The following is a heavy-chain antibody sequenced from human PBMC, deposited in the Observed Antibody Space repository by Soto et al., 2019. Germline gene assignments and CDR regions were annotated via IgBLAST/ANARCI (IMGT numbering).Heavy chain of an antibody. CDR3: ARHDIAFGVVINGTNWFDP. V-gene: IGHV4-39*01. D-gene: IGHD3-3*01. Sequence: SSETLSLTCTVSGGSISSTSYYWGWIRQRPGKGLEWIGSIYYSGSTYYNPSLKSRVTISVDTSKNQFSLKLSSVTAADTAVYYCARHDIAFGVVINGTNWFDPWGQGTLVTVSS. J-gene: IGHJ5*02. CDR1: GGSISSTSYY. CDR2: IYYSGST.